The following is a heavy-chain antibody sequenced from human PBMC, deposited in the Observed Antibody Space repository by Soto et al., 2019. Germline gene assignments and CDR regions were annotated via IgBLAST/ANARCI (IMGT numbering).Heavy chain of an antibody. D-gene: IGHD6-13*01. Sequence: GGSLRLSCAASGFTFSSYSMNWVRQAPGKGLEWVSSLSSSTRYIYYADSVKGRFTISRDNAKNSLYLQMNSLRPEDTALYYCVKDKWYNNTWYLDYWGQATPLTVSS. CDR1: GFTFSSYS. CDR2: LSSSTRYI. CDR3: VKDKWYNNTWYLDY. J-gene: IGHJ4*02. V-gene: IGHV3-21*04.